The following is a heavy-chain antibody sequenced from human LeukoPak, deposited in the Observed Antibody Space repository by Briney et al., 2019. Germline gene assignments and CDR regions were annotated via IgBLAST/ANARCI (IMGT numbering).Heavy chain of an antibody. CDR2: IYTSGST. D-gene: IGHD2-21*01. CDR1: GGSISSGSYY. CDR3: VRERTMVGGADI. J-gene: IGHJ3*02. V-gene: IGHV4-61*02. Sequence: SETLSLTCTVSGGSISSGSYYWGWIRQPAGKGLEWIVRIYTSGSTNYNPSLKSRVTISVDTYNNQFSLRLSSVTAADTAVYYCVRERTMVGGADIWGQGTKVTVSS.